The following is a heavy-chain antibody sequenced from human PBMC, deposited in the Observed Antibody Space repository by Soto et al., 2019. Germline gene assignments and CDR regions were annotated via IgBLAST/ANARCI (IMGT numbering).Heavy chain of an antibody. CDR3: ASLPIRYCSGGSCRRDYGMDV. D-gene: IGHD2-15*01. CDR1: GGTFSSYA. Sequence: GASVKVSCKXSGGTFSSYAISWVRQAPGQGLEWMGGIIPIFGTANYAQKFQGRVTITADESTSTAYMELSSLRSEDTAVYYCASLPIRYCSGGSCRRDYGMDVWGQGTTVTVSS. CDR2: IIPIFGTA. J-gene: IGHJ6*02. V-gene: IGHV1-69*13.